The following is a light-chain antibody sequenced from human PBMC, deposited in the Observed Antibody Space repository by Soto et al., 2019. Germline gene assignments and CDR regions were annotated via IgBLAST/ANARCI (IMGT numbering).Light chain of an antibody. V-gene: IGKV2-28*01. CDR3: MQALQTPWT. CDR1: ESLLHSNGKNY. Sequence: DIVMTQSPLSLPVTPGEPAAISCRSSESLLHSNGKNYLEWYLQKPGQSPHLLIYLGSNRASGVPDRFSGSGSGTDFTLKISRVEAEDVGVYFCMQALQTPWTFGQGTKVEIK. J-gene: IGKJ1*01. CDR2: LGS.